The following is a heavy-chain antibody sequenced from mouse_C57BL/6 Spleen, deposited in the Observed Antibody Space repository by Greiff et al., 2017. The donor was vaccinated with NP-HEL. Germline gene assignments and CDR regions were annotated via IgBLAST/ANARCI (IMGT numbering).Heavy chain of an antibody. Sequence: VQLQQSGAELVKPGASVKLSCKASGYTFTSYWMQWVKQRPGQGLEWIGEIDPSDSYTNYNQKFKGKATLTVDTSSSTAYMQLSSLTSEDSAVYYCARSELRSWFAYWGQGTLVTVSA. CDR1: GYTFTSYW. D-gene: IGHD1-1*01. CDR2: IDPSDSYT. V-gene: IGHV1-50*01. CDR3: ARSELRSWFAY. J-gene: IGHJ3*01.